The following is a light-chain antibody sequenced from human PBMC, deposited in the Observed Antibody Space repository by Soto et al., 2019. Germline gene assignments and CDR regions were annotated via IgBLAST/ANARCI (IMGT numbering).Light chain of an antibody. CDR2: ANS. CDR1: SSNIGANYD. V-gene: IGLV1-40*01. J-gene: IGLJ2*01. CDR3: QSYDSSLSGSV. Sequence: QLVLTQPPSVSGAPGQRVTISCTGSSSNIGANYDVHWYQHLPGRAPKLLIYANSNRPSGVPDRFSGSKSGTSASLAVTGLQAEDEADYYCQSYDSSLSGSVFGGGTKLTVL.